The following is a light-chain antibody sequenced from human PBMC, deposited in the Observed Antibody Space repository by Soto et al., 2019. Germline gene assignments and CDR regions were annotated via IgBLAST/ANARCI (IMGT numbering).Light chain of an antibody. CDR1: QSVDNY. CDR3: QQRINWPPAWA. CDR2: DAS. Sequence: EIVLTQSPATLSLSPGERATLSCRASQSVDNYLVWYQQKSGQAPTLLIDDASNRATGIPARFSGSGSGTDFTLTISSLEPEDFAVYYCQQRINWPPAWAFGQGTKVDIK. J-gene: IGKJ1*01. V-gene: IGKV3-11*01.